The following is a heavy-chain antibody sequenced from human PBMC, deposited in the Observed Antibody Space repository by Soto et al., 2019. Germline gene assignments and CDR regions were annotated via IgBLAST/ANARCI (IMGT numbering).Heavy chain of an antibody. Sequence: QVPLVQSGAEVKKPGASVTVSCKTSGYTPTNYDIGWVRQAPGQGLEWMGWISAYNGNTTSAQKRQGRLTRTTDTSTRTAYLERRSLRSDDTAVYYCARALYRSGTYYAFDNRCQGTRVTVSS. J-gene: IGHJ4*02. V-gene: IGHV1-18*01. D-gene: IGHD1-26*01. CDR2: ISAYNGNT. CDR3: ARALYRSGTYYAFDN. CDR1: GYTPTNYD.